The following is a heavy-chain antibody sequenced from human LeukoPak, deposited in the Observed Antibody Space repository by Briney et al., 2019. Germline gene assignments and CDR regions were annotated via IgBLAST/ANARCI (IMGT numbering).Heavy chain of an antibody. Sequence: GGSLRLSCAASGFTFSTYRMSWVRQAPGKGLEWVANIKQDGSEKHYVDSVKGRFTISRDNAKNSLYLQMNSLRAEDTAVYYRARAKRNGFDIWGQGAMVTVSS. CDR1: GFTFSTYR. CDR2: IKQDGSEK. J-gene: IGHJ3*02. CDR3: ARAKRNGFDI. V-gene: IGHV3-7*04.